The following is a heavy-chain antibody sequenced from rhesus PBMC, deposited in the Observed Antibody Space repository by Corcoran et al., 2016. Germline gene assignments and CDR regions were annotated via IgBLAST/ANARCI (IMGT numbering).Heavy chain of an antibody. D-gene: IGHD6-25*01. CDR2: IYGSGRIT. Sequence: QLQLKESGPGLVKPSETLSVTCAVSGGSISSSYRSWIRQAPGKGLEWIGDIYGSGRITTSTPSLQRRVTLSVNTTKDPFSLELSSVTATGTAVYYCARAPRIAAAYDYWGQGVLVTVSS. V-gene: IGHV4-169*01. J-gene: IGHJ4*01. CDR3: ARAPRIAAAYDY. CDR1: GGSISSSY.